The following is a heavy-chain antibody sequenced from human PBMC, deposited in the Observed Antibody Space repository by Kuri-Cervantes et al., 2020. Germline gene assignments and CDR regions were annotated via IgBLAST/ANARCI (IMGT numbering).Heavy chain of an antibody. CDR2: IYYSGST. CDR3: ARDPRIETTTPAFDI. Sequence: SCTVSGGSISSGDYYWSWIRQPPGKGLEWIGYIYYSGSTYYNPSLKSRVTISVDTSKNQFSLKLSSVTAADTAVYYCARDPRIETTTPAFDIWGQGTMVTVSS. V-gene: IGHV4-30-4*01. D-gene: IGHD4-11*01. CDR1: GGSISSGDYY. J-gene: IGHJ3*02.